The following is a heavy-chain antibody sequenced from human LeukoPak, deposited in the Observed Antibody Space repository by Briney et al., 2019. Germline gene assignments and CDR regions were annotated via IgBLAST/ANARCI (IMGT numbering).Heavy chain of an antibody. J-gene: IGHJ3*02. D-gene: IGHD4-17*01. Sequence: GGSLRLSCAASGFTFSSYAINWVRQAPGKGLEWVSSISGSGGRIYYADSVKGRFTISRDNSKNTLYLQMNRLRAEDTAVYYCAKDTTTVTGHAFDIWGQGTMVTVSS. CDR1: GFTFSSYA. CDR3: AKDTTTVTGHAFDI. V-gene: IGHV3-23*01. CDR2: ISGSGGRI.